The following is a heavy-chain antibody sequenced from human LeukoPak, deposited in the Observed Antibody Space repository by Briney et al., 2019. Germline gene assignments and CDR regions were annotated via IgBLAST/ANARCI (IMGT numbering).Heavy chain of an antibody. Sequence: SETLSLTCTVSGGSISSYYWSWIRQPPGKGLEWIGYIYYSGSTTYNPSLKSRVTISVDTSKNQFSLRLSSVTAADTAICYCARVKSVDYEFDYWGQGTLVTVSS. CDR3: ARVKSVDYEFDY. CDR1: GGSISSYY. D-gene: IGHD4-17*01. V-gene: IGHV4-59*01. J-gene: IGHJ4*02. CDR2: IYYSGST.